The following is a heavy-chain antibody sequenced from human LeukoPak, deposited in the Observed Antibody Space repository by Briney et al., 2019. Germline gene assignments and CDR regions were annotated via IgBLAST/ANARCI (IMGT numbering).Heavy chain of an antibody. CDR3: ARHRRITMVRGVITPFDY. Sequence: SETLSLTCTPSGGSFSSYYWSWIRQPPGKGLEWIGYIYYSGSTNYNPSLKSRVTISVDKSKNQFSLKLSSVTAADTAVYYCARHRRITMVRGVITPFDYWGQGTLVTVSS. CDR2: IYYSGST. D-gene: IGHD3-10*01. V-gene: IGHV4-59*08. J-gene: IGHJ4*02. CDR1: GGSFSSYY.